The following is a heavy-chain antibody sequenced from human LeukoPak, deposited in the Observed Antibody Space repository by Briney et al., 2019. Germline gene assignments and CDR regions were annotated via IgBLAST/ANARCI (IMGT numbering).Heavy chain of an antibody. CDR2: ISGSGGST. CDR1: GFAFSTYG. J-gene: IGHJ6*03. V-gene: IGHV3-NL1*01. Sequence: PGGSLRLSCAASGFAFSTYGMHWVRQAPGKGLEGVSAISGSGGSTYYADSVKGRFTISRDNSKNTLYLQMNSLRAEDTAVYYCAKGSSDAYYYYMDVWGKGTTVTVSS. CDR3: AKGSSDAYYYYMDV. D-gene: IGHD6-13*01.